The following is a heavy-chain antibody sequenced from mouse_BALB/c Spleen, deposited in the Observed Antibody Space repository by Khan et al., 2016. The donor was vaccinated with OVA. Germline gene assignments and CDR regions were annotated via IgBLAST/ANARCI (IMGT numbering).Heavy chain of an antibody. J-gene: IGHJ3*01. CDR1: GYTFTDYY. Sequence: QVQLKESGAELARPGASVTLSCKASGYTFTDYYINWMRQRTGQGLEWMGEIYPGSDNPYYNEKFKGQATLTADKSSSTAYMQLSRLTDKASAAFSSASEWAAWFAYWGQGTLVTVSA. CDR3: ASEWAAWFAY. V-gene: IGHV1-76*01. CDR2: IYPGSDNP.